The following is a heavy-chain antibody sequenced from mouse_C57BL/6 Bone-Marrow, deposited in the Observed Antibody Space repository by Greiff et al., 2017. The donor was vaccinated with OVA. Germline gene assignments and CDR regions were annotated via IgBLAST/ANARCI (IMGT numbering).Heavy chain of an antibody. CDR2: IYPRSGNT. D-gene: IGHD1-1*01. J-gene: IGHJ3*01. V-gene: IGHV1-81*01. CDR1: GYTFTSYG. Sequence: VQLKESGAELARPGASVKLSCKASGYTFTSYGISWVKQRTGQGLEWIGEIYPRSGNTYYNEKFKGKATLTADKSSSTAYMELRSLTSEDSAVYFCARKPLYYGSSPWFAYWGQGTLVTVSA. CDR3: ARKPLYYGSSPWFAY.